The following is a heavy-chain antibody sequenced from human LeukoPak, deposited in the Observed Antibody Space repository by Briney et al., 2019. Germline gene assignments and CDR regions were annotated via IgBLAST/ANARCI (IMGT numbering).Heavy chain of an antibody. V-gene: IGHV3-66*02. D-gene: IGHD2-8*01. J-gene: IGHJ6*03. CDR3: ARDGDYYYYMDV. Sequence: PGGSLRLSCAASGFTVSSNYMSWVRQAPGKGLEWVSVIYSGGSTYYADSVKGRFTISRDNSKNTLYLQMNGLRAEDTAVYYCARDGDYYYYMDVWGKGTTVTVSS. CDR1: GFTVSSNY. CDR2: IYSGGST.